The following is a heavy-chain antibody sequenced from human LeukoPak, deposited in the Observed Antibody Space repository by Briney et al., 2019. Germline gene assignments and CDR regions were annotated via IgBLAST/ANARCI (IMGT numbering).Heavy chain of an antibody. CDR3: AREYYYGSGGGWGAFDI. J-gene: IGHJ3*02. CDR1: GYTFTGYY. D-gene: IGHD3-10*01. CDR2: INPNSGGT. Sequence: ASVKVSCKASGYTFTGYYMHWVRQAPGQGLEWMGWINPNSGGTNYAQKFQGRVTMTRDTSISTAYMELSRLRSDDTAVYYCAREYYYGSGGGWGAFDIWDQGTMVTVSS. V-gene: IGHV1-2*02.